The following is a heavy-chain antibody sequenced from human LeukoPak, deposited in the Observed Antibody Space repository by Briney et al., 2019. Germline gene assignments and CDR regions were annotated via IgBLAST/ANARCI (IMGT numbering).Heavy chain of an antibody. V-gene: IGHV4-39*07. CDR2: IYYRGRT. Sequence: SETLSLTCTVSGGSISSSSYYWGWIRQPPGKGLEWIGSIYYRGRTYYNPSLKSRVTISVDTSKNQFSLKLSSVTAADTAVYYCARVRGGYFDYWGQGTLVTVSS. J-gene: IGHJ4*02. CDR1: GGSISSSSYY. CDR3: ARVRGGYFDY. D-gene: IGHD3-10*01.